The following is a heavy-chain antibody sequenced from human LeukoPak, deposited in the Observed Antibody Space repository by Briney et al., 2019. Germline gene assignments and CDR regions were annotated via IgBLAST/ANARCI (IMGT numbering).Heavy chain of an antibody. D-gene: IGHD3-16*01. Sequence: SETLSPTCTVSGGSISNYYWSWIRQPPGKGLEWIGYIYYSGSTNYNPSLKSRVTISVDTSKNQFSLKLSSVTAADTAVYYCARSRGSDAFDIWGQGTMVTVSS. CDR3: ARSRGSDAFDI. CDR1: GGSISNYY. V-gene: IGHV4-59*01. CDR2: IYYSGST. J-gene: IGHJ3*02.